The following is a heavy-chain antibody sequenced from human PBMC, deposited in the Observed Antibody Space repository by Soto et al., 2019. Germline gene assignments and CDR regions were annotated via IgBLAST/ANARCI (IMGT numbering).Heavy chain of an antibody. J-gene: IGHJ4*02. V-gene: IGHV4-39*01. D-gene: IGHD5-12*01. CDR2: IYYSGST. CDR1: GGSISSSSYY. Sequence: SETLSLTCTVSGGSISSSSYYWGWIRQPPGKGLEWIGSIYYSGSTYYNPSLKSRVTISVDTSKNQSSLKLSSVTAADTAVYYCARVGKTIQIVATIRGFDYWGQGTLVTVSS. CDR3: ARVGKTIQIVATIRGFDY.